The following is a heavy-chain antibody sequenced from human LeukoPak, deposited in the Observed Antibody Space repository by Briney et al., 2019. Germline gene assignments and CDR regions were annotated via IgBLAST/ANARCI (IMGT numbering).Heavy chain of an antibody. CDR1: GGSFSGYY. D-gene: IGHD3-10*01. CDR2: INHSGST. CDR3: ARETSMVRMRYYFDY. Sequence: SETLSLTCAVSGGSFSGYYWSWIRQPPGKGLEWIGEINHSGSTNYNPSLKSRVTISVDTSKNQFSLKLSSVTAADTAVYYCARETSMVRMRYYFDYWGQGTLVTVSS. J-gene: IGHJ4*02. V-gene: IGHV4-34*01.